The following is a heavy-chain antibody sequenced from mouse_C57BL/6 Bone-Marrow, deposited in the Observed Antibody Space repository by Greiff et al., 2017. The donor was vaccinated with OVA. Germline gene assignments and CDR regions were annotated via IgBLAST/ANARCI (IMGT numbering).Heavy chain of an antibody. CDR2: ISSGGSYT. J-gene: IGHJ2*01. Sequence: EVQLVESGGDLVKPGGSLKLSCAASGFTFSSYGMSWVRQTPDKRLEWVATISSGGSYTYYPDSVKGRFTISRDNAKNTLYLQMSSLKSEDTAMYYCARTTVVAKNYFDYWGQGTTLTVSS. CDR3: ARTTVVAKNYFDY. D-gene: IGHD1-1*01. V-gene: IGHV5-6*01. CDR1: GFTFSSYG.